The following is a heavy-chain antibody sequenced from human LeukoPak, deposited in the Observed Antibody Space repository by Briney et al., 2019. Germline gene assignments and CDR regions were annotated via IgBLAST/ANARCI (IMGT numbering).Heavy chain of an antibody. D-gene: IGHD3-3*01. J-gene: IGHJ4*02. CDR2: IYSNNGDT. Sequence: SETLSLTCTVSGGSISSRTDYWAWIRQPPGKGLEWIGTIYSNNGDTYSNPSLKSRVAISVDTSLNQFSLKVRSVTAADTAVYYCARDWSGYDYWGQGTLVTVSS. CDR1: GGSISSRTDY. CDR3: ARDWSGYDY. V-gene: IGHV4-39*07.